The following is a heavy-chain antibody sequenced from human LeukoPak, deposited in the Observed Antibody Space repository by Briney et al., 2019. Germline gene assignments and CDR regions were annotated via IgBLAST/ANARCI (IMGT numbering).Heavy chain of an antibody. Sequence: PSETLSLTCTVSGGSISSHYWSWIRQPPGKGLEWIGYIYYSGSTNYNPSLKSRVTISVDTSKNQFSLKLSSVTAADTAVYYCARLRYGDYANYYYYGMDVWGQGTTVTVSS. J-gene: IGHJ6*02. D-gene: IGHD4-17*01. CDR2: IYYSGST. V-gene: IGHV4-59*08. CDR1: GGSISSHY. CDR3: ARLRYGDYANYYYYGMDV.